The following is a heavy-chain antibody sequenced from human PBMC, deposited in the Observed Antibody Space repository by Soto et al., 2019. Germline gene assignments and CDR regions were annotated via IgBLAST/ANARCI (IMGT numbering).Heavy chain of an antibody. CDR1: GFTFSNYW. V-gene: IGHV3-74*01. CDR2: IAADGSDT. Sequence: EVQLVESGGGLVQPGGSLRISCAASGFTFSNYWMYWVRKVPGKGLVWVSRIAADGSDTAYADSVEARFSISIDNAKNTLYLQLNSLRPDDTALYSWATNLRPFLRNGLDYWGQGTLVTVSS. D-gene: IGHD1-1*01. J-gene: IGHJ1*01. CDR3: ATNLRPFLRNGLDY.